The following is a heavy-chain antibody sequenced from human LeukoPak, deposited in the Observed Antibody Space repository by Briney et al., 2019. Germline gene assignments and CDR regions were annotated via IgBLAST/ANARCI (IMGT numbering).Heavy chain of an antibody. Sequence: GGSLRLSCAASGLTFSSYSMNWVRQAPGKGLEWVSSISSSSSYIYYADSVKGRFTISRDNAKNSLYLQMNSLRAEDTAVYYCASSMITFGGDDAFDIWGQGTMVTVSS. V-gene: IGHV3-21*01. J-gene: IGHJ3*02. CDR3: ASSMITFGGDDAFDI. CDR1: GLTFSSYS. CDR2: ISSSSSYI. D-gene: IGHD3-16*01.